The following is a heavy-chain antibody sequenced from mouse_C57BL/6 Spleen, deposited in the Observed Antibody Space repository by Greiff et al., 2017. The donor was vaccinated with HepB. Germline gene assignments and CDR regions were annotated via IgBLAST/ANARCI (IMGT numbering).Heavy chain of an antibody. V-gene: IGHV1-26*01. CDR1: GYTFTDYY. CDR2: INPNNGGT. CDR3: ARTYDGYYPFAY. Sequence: EVKLQQSGPELVKPGASVKISCKASGYTFTDYYMNWVKQSHGKSLEWIGDINPNNGGTSYNQKFKGKATLTVDKSSSTAYMELRSLTSEDSAVYYCARTYDGYYPFAYWGQGTLVTVSA. J-gene: IGHJ3*01. D-gene: IGHD2-3*01.